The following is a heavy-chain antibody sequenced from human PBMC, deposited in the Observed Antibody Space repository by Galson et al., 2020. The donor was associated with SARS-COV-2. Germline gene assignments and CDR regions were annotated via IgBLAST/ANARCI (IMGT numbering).Heavy chain of an antibody. CDR1: GYTFTGYY. D-gene: IGHD4-17*01. CDR2: INPNSGGT. CDR3: ARAYGDSYNWFDP. Sequence: ASVKVSCKASGYTFTGYYMHWVRQAPGQGLEWMGWINPNSGGTNYAQKFQGRVTMTRDTSINTAYMELSRLRSDDTAVYYCARAYGDSYNWFDPWGQGTLATVSS. V-gene: IGHV1-2*02. J-gene: IGHJ5*02.